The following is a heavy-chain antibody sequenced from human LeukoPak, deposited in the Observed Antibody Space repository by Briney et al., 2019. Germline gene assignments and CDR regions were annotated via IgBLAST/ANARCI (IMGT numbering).Heavy chain of an antibody. CDR1: GYSISSSNW. V-gene: IGHV4-28*01. CDR2: IYYSKNT. Sequence: PSETLSLTCAVSGYSISSSNWWGWIRQPPGKGLEWIGSIYYSKNTYYNPSLKSRVTISADTSKNQFSQTLGSVSATDTAVYYCVSPRGFSYGYFDYWGQGTLVTVSS. D-gene: IGHD5-18*01. CDR3: VSPRGFSYGYFDY. J-gene: IGHJ4*02.